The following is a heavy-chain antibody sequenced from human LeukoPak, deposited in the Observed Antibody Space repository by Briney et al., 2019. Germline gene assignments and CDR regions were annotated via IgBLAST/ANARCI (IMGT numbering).Heavy chain of an antibody. J-gene: IGHJ4*02. CDR3: ARGGLRKGTNFDY. CDR1: GGSISSSSYY. D-gene: IGHD3-16*01. V-gene: IGHV4-39*07. Sequence: SETLSLTCTVSGGSISSSSYYWGWIRQPPGKGLEWIGSIYYSGSTYYNPSLKSRVTISVDTSKNQFSLKLSSVTAADTAVYYCARGGLRKGTNFDYWGQGTLVTVSS. CDR2: IYYSGST.